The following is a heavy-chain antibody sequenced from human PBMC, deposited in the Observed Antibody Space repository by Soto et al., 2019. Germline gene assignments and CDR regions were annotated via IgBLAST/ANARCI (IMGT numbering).Heavy chain of an antibody. CDR3: AREAREQWPYNWFDP. J-gene: IGHJ5*02. CDR1: GCSISSGGYY. D-gene: IGHD6-19*01. V-gene: IGHV4-31*03. CDR2: IYYSGST. Sequence: PSETLSLTCTVSGCSISSGGYYWSWIRQHPGKGLEWIGYIYYSGSTYYNPSLKSRVTISVDTSKNQFSLKLSSVTAADTAVYYCAREAREQWPYNWFDPWGQGTLVTVSS.